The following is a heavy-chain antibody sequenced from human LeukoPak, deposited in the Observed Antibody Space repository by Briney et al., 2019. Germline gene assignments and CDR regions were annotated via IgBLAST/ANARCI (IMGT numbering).Heavy chain of an antibody. CDR3: ANDGTSGNYYGSDY. D-gene: IGHD3-10*01. J-gene: IGHJ4*02. CDR1: GFTFSIYG. V-gene: IGHV3-23*01. Sequence: PGGPLRLSCAASGFTFSIYGMTWVRQAPGKGLEWVSAISGGGGTTYYADSVKGRFTISRDNSKNTLYLQMTSLRAEDTAVYYCANDGTSGNYYGSDYWGQGTLVTVSS. CDR2: ISGGGGTT.